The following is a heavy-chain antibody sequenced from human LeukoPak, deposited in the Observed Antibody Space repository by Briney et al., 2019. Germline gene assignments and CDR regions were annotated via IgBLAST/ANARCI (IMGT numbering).Heavy chain of an antibody. CDR3: ARVDGSGSFDAFDI. J-gene: IGHJ3*02. CDR2: IYYSGST. CDR1: GGSISSYY. D-gene: IGHD3-10*01. V-gene: IGHV4-59*12. Sequence: PSETLSLTCTVSGGSISSYYWSWIRQPPGKGLEWIGYIYYSGSTNYNPSLKSRVTISVDTSKNQFSLKLSSVTAADTAVYYCARVDGSGSFDAFDIWGQGTMVTVSS.